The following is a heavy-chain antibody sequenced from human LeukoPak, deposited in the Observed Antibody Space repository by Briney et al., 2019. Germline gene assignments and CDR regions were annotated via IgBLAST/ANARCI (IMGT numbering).Heavy chain of an antibody. CDR3: ARTMSSGWYPDAFDI. CDR2: IYPGDSDT. J-gene: IGHJ3*02. V-gene: IGHV5-51*01. Sequence: GESLKISCKGSGYSFTSYWIGWVRQMPGKGLEWMGIIYPGDSDTRYGPSFQGQVTISADKSVSTAYLQWSSLKASDTAMYYCARTMSSGWYPDAFDIWGQGTMVTVSS. CDR1: GYSFTSYW. D-gene: IGHD6-19*01.